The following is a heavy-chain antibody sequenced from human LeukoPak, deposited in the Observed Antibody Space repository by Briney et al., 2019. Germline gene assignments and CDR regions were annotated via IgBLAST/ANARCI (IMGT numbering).Heavy chain of an antibody. CDR1: GFTFSSYS. CDR3: AKDWSRDYDSSGYYNY. Sequence: GGSLRLSCAASGFTFSSYSMNWVRQAPGKGLEWVSSISSSSSYIYYADSVKGRFTISRENAKNSLYLKMNSLRAEDKAVYYCAKDWSRDYDSSGYYNYWGQGTLVTVSS. J-gene: IGHJ4*02. CDR2: ISSSSSYI. V-gene: IGHV3-21*04. D-gene: IGHD3-22*01.